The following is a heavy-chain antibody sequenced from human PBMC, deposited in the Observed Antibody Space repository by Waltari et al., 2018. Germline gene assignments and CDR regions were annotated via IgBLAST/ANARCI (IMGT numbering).Heavy chain of an antibody. Sequence: EVQLVESGGGLVKPGGSLRLSCAVSGFTFTNAWMNWVRQAPGKAVGWVGRIKTKVEGETTDYPATVKGRFSVSRDGSKSTLYLQMNSLEAEDTAVYFCTADPYYNSGGLAFWGQGTLVTVSS. CDR2: IKTKVEGETT. V-gene: IGHV3-15*07. D-gene: IGHD3-22*01. CDR1: GFTFTNAW. J-gene: IGHJ4*02. CDR3: TADPYYNSGGLAF.